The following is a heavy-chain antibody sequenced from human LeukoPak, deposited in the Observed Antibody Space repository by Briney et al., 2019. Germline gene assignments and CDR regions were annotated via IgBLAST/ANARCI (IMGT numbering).Heavy chain of an antibody. V-gene: IGHV1-2*02. CDR1: GYIFTGYY. Sequence: ASVKVSCKASGYIFTGYYMHWVRQAPGHGLEWMGWINPNSGDTKYEQKFQGRFTMTRDTSFSTAYMELNRLTSDDTAVYYCACGWYGSSWSFANWGQGTLVNVSS. CDR3: ACGWYGSSWSFAN. CDR2: INPNSGDT. D-gene: IGHD6-13*01. J-gene: IGHJ4*02.